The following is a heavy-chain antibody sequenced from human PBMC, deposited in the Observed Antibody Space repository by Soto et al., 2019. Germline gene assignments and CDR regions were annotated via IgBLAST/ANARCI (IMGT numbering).Heavy chain of an antibody. J-gene: IGHJ6*02. CDR1: GFTFSTYW. CDR3: ARDSGSYWADYYYGMDV. D-gene: IGHD1-26*01. CDR2: IKQDGSEK. V-gene: IGHV3-7*03. Sequence: EVQLVEAGGGLVQPGGYLRLSCAAPGFTFSTYWMSWFRQTAGKGLEWVANIKQDGSEKYYVDSVKGRFTISRDNAKNSLYLQMNSLRAEDTAVYYCARDSGSYWADYYYGMDVWGQGTTVTVSS.